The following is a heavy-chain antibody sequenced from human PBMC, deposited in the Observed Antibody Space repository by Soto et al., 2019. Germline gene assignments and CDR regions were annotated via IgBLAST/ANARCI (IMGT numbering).Heavy chain of an antibody. Sequence: QVQLVESGGGVVQPGRSLRLSCAASGFTFSSYGMHWVRQAPGKGLEWVAVIWYDGSNKYYADSVKGRFTISRDNSKNPLYLQMHSLRAEDTAVYYCARDYGDYENGVSFLPGSWGQGTLVTVSS. CDR2: IWYDGSNK. V-gene: IGHV3-33*01. CDR1: GFTFSSYG. J-gene: IGHJ5*02. D-gene: IGHD4-17*01. CDR3: ARDYGDYENGVSFLPGS.